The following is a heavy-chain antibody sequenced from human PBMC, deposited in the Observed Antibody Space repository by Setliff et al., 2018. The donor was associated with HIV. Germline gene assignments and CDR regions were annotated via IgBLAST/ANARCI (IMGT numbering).Heavy chain of an antibody. CDR3: ARRVVLAAAFDY. CDR2: IYSSGST. CDR1: GDSISGFY. V-gene: IGHV4-59*08. D-gene: IGHD2-15*01. J-gene: IGHJ4*03. Sequence: SETLSLTCTVSGDSISGFYWSWIRQPPGKGLECIGYIYSSGSTNYNPSLKSRVTMSVDTSKNQFSLELRSVTAADTAVYYCARRVVLAAAFDYWGPETLLVTVSS.